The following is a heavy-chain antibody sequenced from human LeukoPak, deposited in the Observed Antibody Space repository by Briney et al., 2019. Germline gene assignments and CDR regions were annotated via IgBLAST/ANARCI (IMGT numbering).Heavy chain of an antibody. CDR1: GGTFSSYA. Sequence: SVKVSCKASGGTFSSYAISWVRQAPGQGLEWMGGIIPIFGTANYAQKFQGSVTITADKSTSTAYIELSSLRSEDTAVYYCARDWGSGSYSDAFDIWGQGTMVTVSS. D-gene: IGHD3-10*01. CDR2: IIPIFGTA. V-gene: IGHV1-69*06. CDR3: ARDWGSGSYSDAFDI. J-gene: IGHJ3*02.